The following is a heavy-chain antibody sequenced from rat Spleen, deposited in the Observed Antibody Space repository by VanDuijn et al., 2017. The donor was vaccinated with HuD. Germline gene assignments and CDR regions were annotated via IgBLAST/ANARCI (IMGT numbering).Heavy chain of an antibody. V-gene: IGHV5-25*01. CDR2: ISFDGGGT. CDR1: GFIFSNYG. CDR3: ARGELGFDY. D-gene: IGHD4-6*01. J-gene: IGHJ2*01. Sequence: EVQLVESGGGLMQPGRSIKLSCAASGFIFSNYGMAWVRQAPKKGLEWVAYISFDGGGTYYRDSVKGRFTVSRDNAESTLHLQMDSLRSEDTAIYYCARGELGFDYWGQGVMVTVSS.